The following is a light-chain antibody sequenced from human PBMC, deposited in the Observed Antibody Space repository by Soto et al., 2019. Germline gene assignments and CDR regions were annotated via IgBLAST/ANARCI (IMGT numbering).Light chain of an antibody. J-gene: IGLJ3*02. CDR3: AAWDDSLSGV. V-gene: IGLV1-47*01. CDR2: RNN. CDR1: SSNIGSNY. Sequence: QSVLTQPPSASGTPGQRVTISCSGSSSNIGSNYVYWYQQLPGTAPKLLIYRNNQRPSGVPDRFSGSKSGTSASLAISGLRSDDEADYYCAAWDDSLSGVFGGGAKVTVL.